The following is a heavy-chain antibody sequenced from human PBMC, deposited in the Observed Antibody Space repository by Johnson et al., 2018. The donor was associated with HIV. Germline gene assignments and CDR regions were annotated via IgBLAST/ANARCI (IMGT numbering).Heavy chain of an antibody. CDR1: GFTFSSYA. CDR2: ISYDVSNK. V-gene: IGHV3-30*04. J-gene: IGHJ3*02. CDR3: ARDITAARPSAFDI. D-gene: IGHD6-6*01. Sequence: QMQLVESGGGVVQPGRSLRLSCAASGFTFSSYAMHWVRQAPGKGLEWVAVISYDVSNKYYADSVKGRFTISRDNSKNTLYLQMNSLRAEDTAVYYCARDITAARPSAFDIWGQGTMVTVSS.